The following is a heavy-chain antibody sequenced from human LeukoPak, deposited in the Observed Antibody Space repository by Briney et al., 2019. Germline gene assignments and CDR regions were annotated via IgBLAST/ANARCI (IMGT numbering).Heavy chain of an antibody. CDR2: ISSSGGST. CDR1: GFTFSSYA. V-gene: IGHV3-23*01. J-gene: IGHJ4*02. CDR3: AKSGPYYYDSSGYYYIDY. Sequence: PGGSLRLSCAASGFTFSSYAMSWVRQAPGKGLEWVSAISSSGGSTYYADSVKGRFTISRDNSKNTLYLQMNSLRAEDTAVYYCAKSGPYYYDSSGYYYIDYWGQGTLVTVSS. D-gene: IGHD3-22*01.